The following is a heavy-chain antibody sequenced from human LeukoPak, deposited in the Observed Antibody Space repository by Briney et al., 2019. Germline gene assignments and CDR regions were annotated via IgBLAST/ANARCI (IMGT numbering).Heavy chain of an antibody. CDR3: TTGTWVQLWLADY. D-gene: IGHD5-18*01. CDR1: GFTFSNAC. CDR2: VKTKTDGGTT. J-gene: IGHJ4*02. Sequence: GGSLRLSCAASGFTFSNACMSWVRQAPGKGLEWVGHVKTKTDGGTTDYAAPVKGRFTISRDDSKNTLYLQMNSLKTEDTAVYYCTTGTWVQLWLADYWGQGTLVTVSS. V-gene: IGHV3-15*01.